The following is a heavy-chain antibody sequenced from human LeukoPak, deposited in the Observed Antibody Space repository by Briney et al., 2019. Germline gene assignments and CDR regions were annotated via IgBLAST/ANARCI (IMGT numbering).Heavy chain of an antibody. V-gene: IGHV1-18*01. CDR2: VNTYNGDT. D-gene: IGHD2-15*01. CDR1: GYTFHTYG. Sequence: ASVKVSCKDAGYTFHTYGISWVRQAPGQGLEWMGWVNTYNGDTNYAQKFQGRVAMTTDTSTNTVHMELRSLRSDDTAVYFCARDHPGYCYNGLDVWGQGTTVIVSS. J-gene: IGHJ6*02. CDR3: ARDHPGYCYNGLDV.